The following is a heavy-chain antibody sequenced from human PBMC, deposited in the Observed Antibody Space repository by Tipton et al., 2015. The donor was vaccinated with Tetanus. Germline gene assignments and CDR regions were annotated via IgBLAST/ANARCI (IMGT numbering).Heavy chain of an antibody. CDR2: VSYSGRT. CDR1: GGSLRSSDYY. D-gene: IGHD5-18*01. J-gene: IGHJ4*02. V-gene: IGHV4-39*02. Sequence: TLSLTCIVSGGSLRSSDYYGAWVRQSPVKGLEWIGSVSYSGRTYYNPSLKSRVTMSVDTSKKDFSVRLTSVTAADTAVYYCARHLTYTYTSRYFDYWGLGTLVTVSS. CDR3: ARHLTYTYTSRYFDY.